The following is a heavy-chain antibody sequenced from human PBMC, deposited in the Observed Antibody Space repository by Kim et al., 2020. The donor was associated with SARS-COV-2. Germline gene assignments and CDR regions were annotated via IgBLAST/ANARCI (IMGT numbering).Heavy chain of an antibody. CDR2: IYYSGST. CDR1: GGSISSYY. J-gene: IGHJ6*02. V-gene: IGHV4-59*01. D-gene: IGHD1-7*01. Sequence: SETLSHTCTVSGGSISSYYWSWIRQPPGKGLEWIGYIYYSGSTNYNPSLKSRVTISVDTSKNQFSLKLSSVTAADTAVYYCAREELEGGGDYYYGMDVWGQGTTVTVSS. CDR3: AREELEGGGDYYYGMDV.